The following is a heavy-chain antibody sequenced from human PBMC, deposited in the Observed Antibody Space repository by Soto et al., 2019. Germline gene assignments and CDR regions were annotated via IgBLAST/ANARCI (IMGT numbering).Heavy chain of an antibody. CDR2: MNPNSGNT. CDR1: GYTFTSYD. D-gene: IGHD6-19*01. Sequence: ASVKVFCKASGYTFTSYDINWVRQATGQGLEWMGWMNPNSGNTGYAQKFQGRVTMTRNTSISTAYMELSSLRSEETAVYYCARGLFEERQWLVHRYYYYMDVWGKGTTVTVSS. CDR3: ARGLFEERQWLVHRYYYYMDV. V-gene: IGHV1-8*01. J-gene: IGHJ6*03.